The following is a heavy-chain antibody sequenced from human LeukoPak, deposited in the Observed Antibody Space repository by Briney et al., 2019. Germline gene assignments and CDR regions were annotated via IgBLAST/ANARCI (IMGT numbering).Heavy chain of an antibody. CDR1: GYTFTGYY. Sequence: ASVRVSCKASGYTFTGYYMHWVRQAPGQGLEWMGWINPNSGGTNYAQKFQGRVTMTRDTSISTAYMELSRLRSDDTAVYYCARDPGSGYSFLYYFDYWGQGTLVTVSS. J-gene: IGHJ4*02. CDR2: INPNSGGT. CDR3: ARDPGSGYSFLYYFDY. V-gene: IGHV1-2*02. D-gene: IGHD5-18*01.